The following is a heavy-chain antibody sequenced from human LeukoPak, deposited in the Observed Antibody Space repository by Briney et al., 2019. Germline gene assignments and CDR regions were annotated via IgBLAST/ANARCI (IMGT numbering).Heavy chain of an antibody. CDR2: INHSGST. V-gene: IGHV4-34*01. D-gene: IGHD3-10*01. CDR3: ARRRSGRGVITQFYNWFDP. CDR1: GGSFSGYY. J-gene: IGHJ5*02. Sequence: SETLSLTCAVYGGSFSGYYWSWLRQPPGKGLEWIGEINHSGSTNYNPSLKSRVTTSVDTSKNQFSLKLSSVTAADTAVYYCARRRSGRGVITQFYNWFDPWGQGNLVTVSS.